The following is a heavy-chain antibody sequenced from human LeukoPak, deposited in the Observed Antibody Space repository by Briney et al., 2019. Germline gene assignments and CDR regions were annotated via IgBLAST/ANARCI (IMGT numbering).Heavy chain of an antibody. CDR3: ARDLRYCSGSSCYFGHWFDP. J-gene: IGHJ5*02. D-gene: IGHD2-15*01. CDR2: TYYRSKWYN. Sequence: SQTLSLTCAISGDSVSSNSAAWNWIRQSPSRGLEWLGRTYYRSKWYNDYAVSVKSRITINPDTSKNQFSLQLNSVTAADTAVYYCARDLRYCSGSSCYFGHWFDPWGQGTLVTVSS. V-gene: IGHV6-1*01. CDR1: GDSVSSNSAA.